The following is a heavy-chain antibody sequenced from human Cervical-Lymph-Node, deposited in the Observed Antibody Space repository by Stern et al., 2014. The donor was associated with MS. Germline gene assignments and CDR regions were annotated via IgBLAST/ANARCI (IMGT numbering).Heavy chain of an antibody. CDR3: ARHSFGDVDY. Sequence: VQLVQSGAEVKKPGESLKISCQGSGYDFATYWIGWVRQMTGKGLEWMGLIYPGDSNLRYSPSFQGQVTISADKSISAVYLQWNSLKASDTAMYYCARHSFGDVDYWGQGTLVTVSS. J-gene: IGHJ4*02. D-gene: IGHD3-10*01. CDR2: IYPGDSNL. CDR1: GYDFATYW. V-gene: IGHV5-51*01.